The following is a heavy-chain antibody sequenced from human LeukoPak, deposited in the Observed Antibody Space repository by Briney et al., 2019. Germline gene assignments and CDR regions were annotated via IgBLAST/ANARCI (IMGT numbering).Heavy chain of an antibody. CDR3: ARQYCSSTSCWDYYGMDV. CDR2: IYPGDSDT. J-gene: IGHJ6*02. V-gene: IGHV5-51*01. Sequence: GKSLKISCKGSGYSFTSYWIGWVRQMPGKGLEWMGIIYPGDSDTRYSPSFQGQVTISADKSISTAYLQWSSLKASDTAMYYCARQYCSSTSCWDYYGMDVWGQGTTVTVSS. CDR1: GYSFTSYW. D-gene: IGHD2-2*01.